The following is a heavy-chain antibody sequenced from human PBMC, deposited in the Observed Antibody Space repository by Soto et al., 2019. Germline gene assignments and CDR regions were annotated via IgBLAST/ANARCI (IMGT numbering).Heavy chain of an antibody. J-gene: IGHJ4*02. CDR1: GFTFTSYA. D-gene: IGHD2-15*01. CDR3: ARWGCSGTNCNLNQRSYDL. V-gene: IGHV3-23*01. Sequence: GGSLILSCAAAGFTFTSYAMNWVRPAPGKGLEWVSSIRGSGRDTYYADSVKGRFTISRDNSKNTMSLQMNNLRAEDTAVYYCARWGCSGTNCNLNQRSYDLWGQGTLVTVSS. CDR2: IRGSGRDT.